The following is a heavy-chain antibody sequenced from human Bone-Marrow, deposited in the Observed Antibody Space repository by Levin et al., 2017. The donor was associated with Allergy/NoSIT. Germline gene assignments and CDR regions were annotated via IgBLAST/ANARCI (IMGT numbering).Heavy chain of an antibody. J-gene: IGHJ3*02. CDR2: ISGSSGTK. V-gene: IGHV3-48*02. Sequence: GESLKISCAASGFSFSVYNMNWVRQTPGKGLEWISYISGSSGTKYYADSVKGRFTISRDNAKNSMFLHMSNLRDEDTAVYYCTTPYPQYGSAFDIWGQGTTVTVS. CDR1: GFSFSVYN. CDR3: TTPYPQYGSAFDI. D-gene: IGHD3-10*01.